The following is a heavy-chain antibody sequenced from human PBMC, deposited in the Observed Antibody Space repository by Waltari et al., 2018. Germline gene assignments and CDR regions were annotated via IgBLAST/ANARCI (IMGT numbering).Heavy chain of an antibody. Sequence: QLQLQESGPGLVQPSETLSLTCTVSGGSISSSSYYWGWIRQPPGKGLEWIGSIYYSGSTSYNPSLKSRVTISVDTSKNQFSLKLSSVTAADTAVYYCARLVGVVVGYFDLWGRGTLVTVSS. CDR3: ARLVGVVVGYFDL. J-gene: IGHJ2*01. CDR2: IYYSGST. CDR1: GGSISSSSYY. V-gene: IGHV4-39*01. D-gene: IGHD3-22*01.